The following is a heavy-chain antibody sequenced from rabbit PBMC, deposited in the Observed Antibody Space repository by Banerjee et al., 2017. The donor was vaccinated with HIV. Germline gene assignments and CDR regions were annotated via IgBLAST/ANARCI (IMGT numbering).Heavy chain of an antibody. V-gene: IGHV1S40*01. CDR1: GFSFSSSYY. CDR3: ARDWNL. Sequence: QSLEESGGDLVKPGASLTLTCTASGFSFSSSYYMCWVRQAPGKGLEWIACIYTGDGNTYYASWAKGRFTISKTSSTTVTLQVTSLTAADTATYFCARDWNLWGQGTLVTGS. CDR2: IYTGDGNT. J-gene: IGHJ4*01.